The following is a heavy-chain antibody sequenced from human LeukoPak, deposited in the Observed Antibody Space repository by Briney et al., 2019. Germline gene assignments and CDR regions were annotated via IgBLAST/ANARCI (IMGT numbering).Heavy chain of an antibody. D-gene: IGHD6-19*01. CDR3: AKDLQWLVYYYYGMDV. J-gene: IGHJ6*02. V-gene: IGHV3-23*01. CDR2: ISGSGVRT. Sequence: GGSLRLSCAASGFTFSSYAMSWVRQAPGKGLEWVSAISGSGVRTYYADSVKGRFTLPRDNSKNTLYLQMNSLRAEDTAVYYCAKDLQWLVYYYYGMDVWGQGTTVTVSS. CDR1: GFTFSSYA.